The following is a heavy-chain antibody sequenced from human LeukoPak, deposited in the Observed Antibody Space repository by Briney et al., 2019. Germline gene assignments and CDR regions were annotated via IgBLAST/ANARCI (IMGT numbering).Heavy chain of an antibody. CDR3: ARERVGDCSSTSCYGRSDY. CDR1: GYTFTSYG. V-gene: IGHV1-18*01. CDR2: ISAYNGNT. D-gene: IGHD2-2*01. Sequence: ASVKVSCKASGYTFTSYGISWVRQAPGQGLEWMGWISAYNGNTNYAQKLQGRVTMTTDTSTSTAYMELRSLRSDDTAVYYCARERVGDCSSTSCYGRSDYWGQGTLVTVSS. J-gene: IGHJ4*02.